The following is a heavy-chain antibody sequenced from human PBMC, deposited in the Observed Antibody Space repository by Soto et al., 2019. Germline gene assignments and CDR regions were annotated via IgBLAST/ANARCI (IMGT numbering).Heavy chain of an antibody. CDR2: IDPKSGVT. CDR1: GYSFIGYY. Sequence: ASVKVSCKASGYSFIGYYMHWVRQAPGQGLEWMGWIDPKSGVTNYAQKFQGRVTMTRDTSITTAYMELSSLRSDDTAVYYCARGDVNWFDPWGQGTLVTVSS. D-gene: IGHD2-21*02. CDR3: ARGDVNWFDP. V-gene: IGHV1-2*02. J-gene: IGHJ5*02.